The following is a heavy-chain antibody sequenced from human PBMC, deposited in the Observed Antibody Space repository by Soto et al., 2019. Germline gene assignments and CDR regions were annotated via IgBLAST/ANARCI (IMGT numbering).Heavy chain of an antibody. CDR1: GYTFTSYD. J-gene: IGHJ4*02. CDR2: MNPKSGNT. D-gene: IGHD5-12*01. CDR3: ATTFYGYNVDY. Sequence: QVQLVQSGAEVKKPGASVKVSCKASGYTFTSYDINWVRQATGQGLEGMGWMNPKSGNTGYAQKLKGRVTMTRNTSISTGYMELSSLRSEGTAVYYCATTFYGYNVDYWGQGTLVTVSS. V-gene: IGHV1-8*01.